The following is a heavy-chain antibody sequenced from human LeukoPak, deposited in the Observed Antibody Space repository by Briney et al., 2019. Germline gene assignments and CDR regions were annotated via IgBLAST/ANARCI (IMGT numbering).Heavy chain of an antibody. D-gene: IGHD6-13*01. J-gene: IGHJ4*02. Sequence: GGSLRLSCAASGFTFSSYWMHWVRQAPGKGLVWVSRINSDGSSTSYADSVKGRFTISRDNAKNTLYLQMNSLRAEDTAVYYCATRDSSSWPYFDYWGQGTLVTVSS. V-gene: IGHV3-74*01. CDR1: GFTFSSYW. CDR3: ATRDSSSWPYFDY. CDR2: INSDGSST.